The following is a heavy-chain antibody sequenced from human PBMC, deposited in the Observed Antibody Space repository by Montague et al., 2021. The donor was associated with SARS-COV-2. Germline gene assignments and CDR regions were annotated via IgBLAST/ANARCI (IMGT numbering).Heavy chain of an antibody. J-gene: IGHJ6*02. CDR3: ARDGHYYDSSGYYYAPYYYYGLDV. Sequence: SLRLSCAASGFTFSSYGMHWVRQAPGKGLEWVAVIWYDGSNKYYADSVKGRFTISRDNSKNTLYLQMNSLRAEETAVYYCARDGHYYDSSGYYYAPYYYYGLDVWGQGTTVTVSS. CDR1: GFTFSSYG. CDR2: IWYDGSNK. V-gene: IGHV3-33*01. D-gene: IGHD3-22*01.